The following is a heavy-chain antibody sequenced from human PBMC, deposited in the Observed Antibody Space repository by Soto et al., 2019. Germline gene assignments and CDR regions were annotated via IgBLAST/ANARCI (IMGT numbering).Heavy chain of an antibody. J-gene: IGHJ6*02. V-gene: IGHV4-61*08. Sequence: QVQLQESGPGLVRPSETLSLTCIVSGGSVSSSGSHWNWIRQPPGKGLEWIGYMTNAGSTKYNPPLESRVTISLDTSKNEFSLKLTSVTAADTAVYYCARWDYYHAMDAWGQGTTVAVSS. CDR3: ARWDYYHAMDA. CDR1: GGSVSSSGSH. CDR2: MTNAGST.